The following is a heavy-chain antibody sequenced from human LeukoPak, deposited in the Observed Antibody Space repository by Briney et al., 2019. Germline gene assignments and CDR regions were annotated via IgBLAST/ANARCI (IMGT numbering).Heavy chain of an antibody. CDR2: FDPEDGET. Sequence: ASVKVSCKSSGYTFNSYGITWVRQAPGKGLEWMGGFDPEDGETIYAQKFQGRVTMTEDTSTDTAYMELSSLRSEDTAVYYCATFELAYCGGDCYPXGYWXXXTXXTVSX. D-gene: IGHD2-21*02. CDR3: ATFELAYCGGDCYPXGY. J-gene: IGHJ4*02. V-gene: IGHV1-24*01. CDR1: GYTFNSYG.